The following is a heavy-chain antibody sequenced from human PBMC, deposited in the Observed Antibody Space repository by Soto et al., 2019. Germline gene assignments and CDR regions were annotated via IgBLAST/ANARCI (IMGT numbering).Heavy chain of an antibody. Sequence: QVRLVQSGAEVRKPGASVKVSCKTSGYTFSSNDINWVRQAPGQGLEWLGWMSPNSGTIDTAQRFQGRLTMTRNSSIGTAYMELSSLSFEDTAVYYCARGLGGGNWFDPWGQGTLVTVSS. J-gene: IGHJ5*02. CDR2: MSPNSGTI. CDR1: GYTFSSND. D-gene: IGHD3-16*01. CDR3: ARGLGGGNWFDP. V-gene: IGHV1-8*01.